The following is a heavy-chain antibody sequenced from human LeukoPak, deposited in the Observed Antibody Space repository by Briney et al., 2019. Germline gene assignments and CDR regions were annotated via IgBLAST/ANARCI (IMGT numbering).Heavy chain of an antibody. CDR3: ATNEGTGAALES. J-gene: IGHJ4*02. CDR2: INSNSRYI. CDR1: GFTFSTSW. V-gene: IGHV3-21*01. D-gene: IGHD1-14*01. Sequence: GASLRLSCIASGFTFSTSWMAWVRQAPGKGLEWVSCINSNSRYIYYADSVKGRFTISSDNAKNSLYLQMNSLRAEDTAVYYCATNEGTGAALESWGQGTLVTVSS.